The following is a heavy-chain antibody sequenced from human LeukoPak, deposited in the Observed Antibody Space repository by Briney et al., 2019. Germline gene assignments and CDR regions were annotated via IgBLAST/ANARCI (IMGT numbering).Heavy chain of an antibody. V-gene: IGHV3-30*02. J-gene: IGHJ6*03. CDR2: IRYDGSNK. D-gene: IGHD3-10*01. Sequence: PGGSLRLSCAASGFTFSSCGMHWVRQAPGKGLEWVAFIRYDGSNKYYADSVKGRFTISRDNSKNTLYLQMNSLRAEDTAVYYCAKEKMNSLLWFGELSDLYMDVWGKGTTVTISS. CDR1: GFTFSSCG. CDR3: AKEKMNSLLWFGELSDLYMDV.